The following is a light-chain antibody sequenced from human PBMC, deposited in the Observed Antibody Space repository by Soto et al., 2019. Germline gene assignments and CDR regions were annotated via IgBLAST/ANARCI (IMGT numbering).Light chain of an antibody. V-gene: IGKV3-15*01. CDR3: QQYNDWPPRT. CDR2: DAS. J-gene: IGKJ1*01. Sequence: EIVITQSPATLSVSPGERATLSCRASQSVSTYLAWYQQKPGQAPRLLIYDASTRATDIPARFSGSGSGTEFTLTITSLQSEDFAVYSCQQYNDWPPRTFGQGTKV. CDR1: QSVSTY.